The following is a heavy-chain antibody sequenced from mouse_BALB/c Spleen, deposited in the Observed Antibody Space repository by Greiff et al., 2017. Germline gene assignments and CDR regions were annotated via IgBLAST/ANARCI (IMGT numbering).Heavy chain of an antibody. J-gene: IGHJ3*01. CDR3: ARHGYYYGSSSAWFAY. CDR1: GFTFSSYT. CDR2: ISNGGGST. V-gene: IGHV5-12-2*01. Sequence: EVKVVESGGGLVQPGGSLKLSCAASGFTFSSYTMSWVRQTPEKRLEWVAYISNGGGSTYYPDTVKGRFTISRDNAKNTLYLQMSSLKSEDTAMYYCARHGYYYGSSSAWFAYWGQGTLVTVSA. D-gene: IGHD1-1*01.